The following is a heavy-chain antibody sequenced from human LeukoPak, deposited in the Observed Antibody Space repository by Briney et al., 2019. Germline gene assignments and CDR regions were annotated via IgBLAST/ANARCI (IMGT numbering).Heavy chain of an antibody. Sequence: GGTLRLSCAASGFTFSSYGMSWVRQAPGKGLEWVSAISGSGGSTYYADSVKGRFTISRDNSKNTLYLQMNSLRAEDTAVYYCARDSALAQAVMFDYWGQGTLVTVSS. CDR2: ISGSGGST. D-gene: IGHD6-19*01. J-gene: IGHJ4*02. CDR3: ARDSALAQAVMFDY. V-gene: IGHV3-23*01. CDR1: GFTFSSYG.